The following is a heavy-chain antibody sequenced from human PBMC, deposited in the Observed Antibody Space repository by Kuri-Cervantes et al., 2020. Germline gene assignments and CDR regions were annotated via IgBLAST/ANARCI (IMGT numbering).Heavy chain of an antibody. V-gene: IGHV1-2*02. J-gene: IGHJ6*03. D-gene: IGHD3-3*01. CDR1: GYTFTSYG. CDR3: AIRVELWSYYYYMDV. CDR2: MNPNSGGT. Sequence: ASVKVSCKASGYTFTSYGISWVRQAPGQGLEWMGWMNPNSGGTNYAQKFQGRVTMTRDTSISTAYMELSRLRSDDTAVYYCAIRVELWSYYYYMDVWGKGTTVTVSS.